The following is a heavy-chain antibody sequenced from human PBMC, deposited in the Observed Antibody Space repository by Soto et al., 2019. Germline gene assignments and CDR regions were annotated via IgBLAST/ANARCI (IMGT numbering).Heavy chain of an antibody. D-gene: IGHD6-19*01. CDR2: INHSGST. Sequence: SETLSLTCAAYGASFSGYYWSWIRQPPGKGLEWIGEINHSGSTNYNPSLKSRVTMTRDTSTSTVYMELSSLRSEDTAVYYCAGSGASSGWRAWFDPWGQGTLVTVSS. CDR1: GASFSGYY. CDR3: AGSGASSGWRAWFDP. V-gene: IGHV4-34*10. J-gene: IGHJ5*02.